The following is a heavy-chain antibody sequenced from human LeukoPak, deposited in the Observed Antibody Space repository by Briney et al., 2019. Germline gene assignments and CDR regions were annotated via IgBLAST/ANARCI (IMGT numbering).Heavy chain of an antibody. CDR1: GGSISSSNW. Sequence: TSETLSLTCAVSGGSISSSNWWGWVRQPPGKGLEWIGEIYHSGSTNYNPSLKSRVTISVDKSKNQFSLKLSSVTAADTAVYYCARDSSSWYYYPYYYYYMDVWGKGTTVTVSS. CDR3: ARDSSSWYYYPYYYYYMDV. J-gene: IGHJ6*03. CDR2: IYHSGST. V-gene: IGHV4-4*02. D-gene: IGHD6-13*01.